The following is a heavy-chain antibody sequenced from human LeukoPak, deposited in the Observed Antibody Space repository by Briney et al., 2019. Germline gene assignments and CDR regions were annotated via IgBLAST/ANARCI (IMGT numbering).Heavy chain of an antibody. D-gene: IGHD4-17*01. V-gene: IGHV4-34*01. Sequence: SETPSLTCAVYGGSFSGYYWSWIRQPPGKGLEWIGEINHSGSTNYNPSLKSRVTISVDTSKNQFSLKLSSVTAADTAVYYCARDYGRSGWFDPWGQGTLVTVSS. J-gene: IGHJ5*02. CDR3: ARDYGRSGWFDP. CDR1: GGSFSGYY. CDR2: INHSGST.